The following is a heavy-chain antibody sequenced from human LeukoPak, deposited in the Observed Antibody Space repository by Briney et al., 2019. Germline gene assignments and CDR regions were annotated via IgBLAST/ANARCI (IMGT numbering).Heavy chain of an antibody. CDR1: GGSISSSYW. CDR3: ARDQILYYYDSSGLDY. J-gene: IGHJ4*02. Sequence: SETLSLTCGVSGGSISSSYWWSWVRQPPGKGLEWIGEIYHSGSTNYNPSLKSRVTISMDKSKNQFSLNLSSVTAADTAVYYCARDQILYYYDSSGLDYWGQGTLVTVSS. D-gene: IGHD3-22*01. CDR2: IYHSGST. V-gene: IGHV4-4*02.